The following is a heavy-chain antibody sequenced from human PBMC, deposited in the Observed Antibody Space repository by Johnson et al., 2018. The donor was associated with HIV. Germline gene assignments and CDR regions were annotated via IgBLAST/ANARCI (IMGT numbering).Heavy chain of an antibody. CDR3: VTLSSTSREDAFDI. Sequence: QVQLVESGGGVVRHGGSLRLSCAAPGFTFSDYYMSWIRQALGKGLEWVSYISSSGSTIYYADSVKGRFTISRDNAKKSLYLQMNSLRAEDTAVYYCVTLSSTSREDAFDIWGQGTMVTVSS. V-gene: IGHV3-11*04. J-gene: IGHJ3*02. CDR1: GFTFSDYY. D-gene: IGHD2-2*01. CDR2: ISSSGSTI.